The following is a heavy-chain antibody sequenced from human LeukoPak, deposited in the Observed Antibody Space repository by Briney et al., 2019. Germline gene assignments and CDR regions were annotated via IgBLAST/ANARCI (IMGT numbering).Heavy chain of an antibody. CDR3: ARGTVTTEYFHP. V-gene: IGHV4-59*01. Sequence: SETLSLTCTVPGGSINSFYWSWIRQPPGKGLEWIGYIYYTGGANYNPSLKSRVTMAVDTSKNQFSLKLTSVTAADTALYYCARGTVTTEYFHPWGQGTLVTVSS. D-gene: IGHD4-17*01. CDR1: GGSINSFY. J-gene: IGHJ1*01. CDR2: IYYTGGA.